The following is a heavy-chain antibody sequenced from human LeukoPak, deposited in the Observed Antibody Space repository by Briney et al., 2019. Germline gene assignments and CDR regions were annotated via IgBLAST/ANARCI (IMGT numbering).Heavy chain of an antibody. D-gene: IGHD3-10*01. CDR2: MNPNSGNT. J-gene: IGHJ4*02. CDR3: ARGYYGSGSYWLGLRPEYYFDY. CDR1: GYTFTSYD. Sequence: ASAKVSCKASGYTFTSYDINWVRQATGQGLEWMGWMNPNSGNTGYAQKFQGRVTITRNTSISTAYMELSSLRSEDTAVYYCARGYYGSGSYWLGLRPEYYFDYWGQGTLVTVSS. V-gene: IGHV1-8*03.